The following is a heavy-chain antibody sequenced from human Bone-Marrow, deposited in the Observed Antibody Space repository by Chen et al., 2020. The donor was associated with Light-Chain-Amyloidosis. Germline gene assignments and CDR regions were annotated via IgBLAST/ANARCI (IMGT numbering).Heavy chain of an antibody. CDR2: IVGDGRST. V-gene: IGHV3-43*02. CDR1: GFPFDDYA. D-gene: IGHD2-8*02. J-gene: IGHJ4*02. Sequence: EVQLVEPGGGVVQPGGSLTPSCAASGFPFDDYAMHWVRQAPGKGLEWVSLIVGDGRSTYYADSVKGRFTISRDNNKNSLSLQMNSLKSEDTALYYCAKSPRYSTGRFDYWGQGTLVTVSS. CDR3: AKSPRYSTGRFDY.